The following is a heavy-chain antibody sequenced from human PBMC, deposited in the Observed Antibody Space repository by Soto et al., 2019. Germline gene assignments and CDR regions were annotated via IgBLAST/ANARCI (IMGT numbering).Heavy chain of an antibody. D-gene: IGHD1-26*01. CDR2: IWYDGSNK. J-gene: IGHJ4*02. CDR1: GFTFSSYG. Sequence: QVQLVESGGGVVQPGRSLRLSCAASGFTFSSYGMHWVRQAPGKGLEWVAVIWYDGSNKYYADSVKGRFTISRDNSKNTLYLQMSSLRAEDTAVYYCARDSGPGGYSGGYPLGYWGQGTLVTVSS. CDR3: ARDSGPGGYSGGYPLGY. V-gene: IGHV3-33*01.